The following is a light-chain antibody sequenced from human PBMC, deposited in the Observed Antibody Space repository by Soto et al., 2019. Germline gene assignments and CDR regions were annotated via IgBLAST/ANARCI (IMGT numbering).Light chain of an antibody. CDR2: GTS. CDR1: QSVGNSY. Sequence: EVVLTQSPGTLSLSPGQRATLSCRASQSVGNSYLAWYQQKPGQAPRVLIYGTSSRATGIPDRFSGSGSGTDFTLTISRLEPEDFAVYYCQQYTTSSWTFGQGTKVDIK. CDR3: QQYTTSSWT. V-gene: IGKV3-20*01. J-gene: IGKJ1*01.